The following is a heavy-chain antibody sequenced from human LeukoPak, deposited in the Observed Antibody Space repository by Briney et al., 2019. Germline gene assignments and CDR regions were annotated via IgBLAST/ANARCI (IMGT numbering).Heavy chain of an antibody. D-gene: IGHD3-10*01. CDR3: AKEQRLLLWFGELFD. J-gene: IGHJ4*02. Sequence: PGGSLRLSCASSGFIFSTYAMSWVRQAPGKGLEWVSAISGSGGSTYYADSVKGRFTIFRDNSKNTLYLQMNSLRAEDTAVYYCAKEQRLLLWFGELFDWGQGTLVTVSS. CDR1: GFIFSTYA. CDR2: ISGSGGST. V-gene: IGHV3-23*01.